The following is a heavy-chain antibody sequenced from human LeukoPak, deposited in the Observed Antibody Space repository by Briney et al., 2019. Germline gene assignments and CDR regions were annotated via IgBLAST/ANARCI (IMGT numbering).Heavy chain of an antibody. D-gene: IGHD3-16*01. V-gene: IGHV3-21*01. Sequence: PGGTLRLSCAASGFTFSSYSMNWVRQAPAKGLEWVSSINSDSSLMYYAESVKGRFTISRDNARNSLYLQMSSLRVEDTAVYYCIRDLFDDYSLDYWGQGALVTVSS. CDR3: IRDLFDDYSLDY. CDR1: GFTFSSYS. J-gene: IGHJ4*02. CDR2: INSDSSLM.